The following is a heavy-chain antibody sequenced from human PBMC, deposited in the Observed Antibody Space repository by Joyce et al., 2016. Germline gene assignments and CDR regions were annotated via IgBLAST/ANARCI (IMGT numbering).Heavy chain of an antibody. CDR3: ATEFYGGTRGGWDY. V-gene: IGHV1-24*01. CDR1: GHTFNELS. Sequence: QVYLVQSGAEVKKPGASVKVSCKVSGHTFNELSMHWVRQAPGKGLECMGSFDPEEGKTDYAQKFQGRFTMTEDRSADTAYMELSSLRSEDTAVYYCATEFYGGTRGGWDYWGQGTRVIVSS. J-gene: IGHJ4*02. D-gene: IGHD1-1*01. CDR2: FDPEEGKT.